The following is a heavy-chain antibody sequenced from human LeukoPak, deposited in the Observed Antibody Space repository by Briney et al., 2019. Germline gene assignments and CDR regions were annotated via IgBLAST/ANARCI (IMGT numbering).Heavy chain of an antibody. J-gene: IGHJ4*02. Sequence: ESLKISCKGSGYSFTNYWIAWVRQMPGKGLEWMGIIYPDDSDTRYSPSFQGQVTISADKSISTAYLQWSSLKASDTAMYYCARATGYSSGWYSGGFDYWGQGTLVTVSS. V-gene: IGHV5-51*01. CDR2: IYPDDSDT. D-gene: IGHD6-19*01. CDR1: GYSFTNYW. CDR3: ARATGYSSGWYSGGFDY.